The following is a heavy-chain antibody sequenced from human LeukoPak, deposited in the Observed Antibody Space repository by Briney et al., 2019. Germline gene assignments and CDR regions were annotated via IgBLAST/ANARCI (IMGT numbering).Heavy chain of an antibody. V-gene: IGHV3-21*01. CDR1: GFHFSTYN. CDR3: SREVICGNSA. CDR2: ISSSTTYI. J-gene: IGHJ5*02. D-gene: IGHD4-23*01. Sequence: GESLRLSCAASGFHFSTYNMNWVRQAPGKGLEWVSSISSSTTYIYYADSGKGRLTISRDDAKNSLYLQMSSLRVEDTAVYYGSREVICGNSAWGQGTLVTVSS.